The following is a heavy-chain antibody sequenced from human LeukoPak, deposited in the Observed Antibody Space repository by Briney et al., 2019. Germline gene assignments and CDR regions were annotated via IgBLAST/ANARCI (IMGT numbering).Heavy chain of an antibody. CDR3: AGAFYDY. CDR2: IYSGGRK. V-gene: IGHV3-53*01. J-gene: IGHJ4*02. CDR1: GFTVSSNY. Sequence: XGSLRLSCAASGFTVSSNYMSWVRQAPGKGLEGVSVIYSGGRKYYSESVTGGFTISRHNSKNTLYLQMNSLRAEDTAVYYCAGAFYDYWGQGTLFTVSS.